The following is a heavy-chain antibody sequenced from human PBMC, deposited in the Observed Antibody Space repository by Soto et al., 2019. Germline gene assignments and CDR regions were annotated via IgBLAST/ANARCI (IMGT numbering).Heavy chain of an antibody. Sequence: SETLSLTCAVYGGSFRGYFWSWIRQPPGKGLEWIGEINHSGSTNYNPSLKSRVTISVDTSKNQFSLKLSSVTAADTAVYYCARADCSSTKCQAFLIDCSGQGSLVTVSS. CDR1: GGSFRGYF. J-gene: IGHJ4*02. D-gene: IGHD2-2*01. CDR2: INHSGST. V-gene: IGHV4-34*01. CDR3: ARADCSSTKCQAFLIDC.